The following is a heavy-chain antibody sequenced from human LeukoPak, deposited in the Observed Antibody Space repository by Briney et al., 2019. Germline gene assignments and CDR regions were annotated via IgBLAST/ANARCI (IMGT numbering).Heavy chain of an antibody. Sequence: PGGSLRLSCAASGFTFDDYAMHWVRQAPGKGLEWVSLISGDGGSTYYADSVKGRFTISRDNSKNSLYLQMNSLRTEDTALYYCAKVYWGHDYYDSSGYYSWGQGTLVTVSS. D-gene: IGHD3-22*01. CDR3: AKVYWGHDYYDSSGYYS. V-gene: IGHV3-43*02. CDR2: ISGDGGST. J-gene: IGHJ4*02. CDR1: GFTFDDYA.